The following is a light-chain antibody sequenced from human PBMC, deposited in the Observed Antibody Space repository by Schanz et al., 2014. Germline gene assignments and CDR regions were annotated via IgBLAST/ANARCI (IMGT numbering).Light chain of an antibody. V-gene: IGLV2-8*01. Sequence: QSALTQPPSASGSPGQSVTISCTGTSSDVGGYNYVSWYQQHPGKAPKLMIYEVSKRPSGVPDRFSGSKSGNTASLAISGLQSEDEAAFYCAAWDDSLNGGVFGGGTKLTVL. CDR1: SSDVGGYNY. CDR3: AAWDDSLNGGV. CDR2: EVS. J-gene: IGLJ3*02.